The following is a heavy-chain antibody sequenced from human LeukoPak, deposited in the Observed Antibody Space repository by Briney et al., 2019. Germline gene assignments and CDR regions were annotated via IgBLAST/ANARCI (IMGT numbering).Heavy chain of an antibody. V-gene: IGHV3-21*01. CDR2: ISYTGTYI. CDR3: VSGSSWHVY. J-gene: IGHJ4*02. CDR1: AFSLNAYN. Sequence: GGSLRLTCAASAFSLNAYNMNWVRQAPGKGLEWVSSISYTGTYIYYADSVKGRFTISRDNAQNSLYLQMNSLRAEDTAVYYCVSGSSWHVYWGQGTLVTVSS. D-gene: IGHD6-13*01.